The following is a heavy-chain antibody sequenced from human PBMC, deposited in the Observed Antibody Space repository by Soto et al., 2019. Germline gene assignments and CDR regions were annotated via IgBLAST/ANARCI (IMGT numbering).Heavy chain of an antibody. V-gene: IGHV4-4*02. CDR3: ARHGHNIYGFDV. CDR2: MHPSGST. CDR1: GGSISSVHW. D-gene: IGHD1-1*01. Sequence: QVQPQESGPGLVRPSDTLSLTCAVSGGSISSVHWWSWVRQSPGKGLEWIGEMHPSGSTNYNPSLKSQVTVSMDKSRNQFSLKMYSVTAADTAVYFCARHGHNIYGFDVWGRGTTVTVSS. J-gene: IGHJ6*02.